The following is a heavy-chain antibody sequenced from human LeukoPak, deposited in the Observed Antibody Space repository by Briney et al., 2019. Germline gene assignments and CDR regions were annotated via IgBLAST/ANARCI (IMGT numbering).Heavy chain of an antibody. V-gene: IGHV3-30-3*01. CDR3: ARGGGSYFWEFDY. CDR2: ISYDGTNK. D-gene: IGHD1-26*01. J-gene: IGHJ4*02. CDR1: GFTFSSYA. Sequence: GGSLRLSCAASGFTFSSYARHWVRQAPGKGLEWGAVISYDGTNKYYADSVKGRFTISRDNSKNTLYLQMNSLRAGDTAVYYCARGGGSYFWEFDYWGQGTLVTVSS.